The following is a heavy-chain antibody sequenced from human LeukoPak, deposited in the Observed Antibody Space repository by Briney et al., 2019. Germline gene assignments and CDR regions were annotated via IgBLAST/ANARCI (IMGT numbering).Heavy chain of an antibody. J-gene: IGHJ4*02. CDR3: AKAFNYFYFDY. CDR2: ISYDGSNI. V-gene: IGHV3-30*18. D-gene: IGHD5-24*01. Sequence: PGGSLRLSCAASGFTFSSYGMHWVRQAPGKGLEWVTIISYDGSNIYCVDSVKGRFTISRDNSKNTLYLQMNSLRAEDTAVYYCAKAFNYFYFDYWGQGTLVTVSS. CDR1: GFTFSSYG.